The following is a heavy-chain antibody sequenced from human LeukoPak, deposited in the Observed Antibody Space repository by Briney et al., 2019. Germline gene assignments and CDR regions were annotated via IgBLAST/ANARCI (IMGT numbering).Heavy chain of an antibody. V-gene: IGHV3-30*04. Sequence: GGSLRLSCAASGFTFSSYAMHWVRQAPGKGLERVAVISYDGSNKYYADSVKGRFTISRDNSKNTLYLQMNSLRAEDTAVYYCARDLVGATNYWGQGTLVTVSS. J-gene: IGHJ4*02. CDR1: GFTFSSYA. CDR3: ARDLVGATNY. D-gene: IGHD1-26*01. CDR2: ISYDGSNK.